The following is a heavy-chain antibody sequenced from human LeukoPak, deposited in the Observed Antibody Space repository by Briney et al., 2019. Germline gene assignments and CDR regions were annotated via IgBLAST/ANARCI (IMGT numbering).Heavy chain of an antibody. J-gene: IGHJ4*02. CDR3: ARGHSIGKFDY. Sequence: SETLSLTCTVSGDSISTSNSYWGWIRQPPGKGLEWIGSIYYSGNTNYNPSLKSRVTISVDTSKNQFSLKLSSVTAADTAVYYCARGHSIGKFDYWGQGTLVTVSS. D-gene: IGHD3-22*01. CDR1: GDSISTSNSY. CDR2: IYYSGNT. V-gene: IGHV4-39*07.